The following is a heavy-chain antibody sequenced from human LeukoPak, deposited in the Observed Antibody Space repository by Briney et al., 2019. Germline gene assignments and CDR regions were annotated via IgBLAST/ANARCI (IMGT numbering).Heavy chain of an antibody. J-gene: IGHJ4*02. CDR3: ARDVGATTSYFDY. CDR1: GASTSSDY. D-gene: IGHD1-26*01. V-gene: IGHV4-59*01. Sequence: SETLSLTCTASGASTSSDYWSWIRQPPGKGLEWIAHVYYSGSTNYNPSLKSRFTISLDTSKNQFSLKLSSVTAADTAVYYCARDVGATTSYFDYWGQGTLVTVSS. CDR2: VYYSGST.